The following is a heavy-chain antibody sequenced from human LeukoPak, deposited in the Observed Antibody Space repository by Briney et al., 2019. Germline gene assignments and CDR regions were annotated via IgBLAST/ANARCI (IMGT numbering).Heavy chain of an antibody. J-gene: IGHJ6*03. CDR1: GGSISSYY. V-gene: IGHV4-59*01. D-gene: IGHD6-19*01. CDR2: IHYSGST. CDR3: ARVLVVGNTGYYMDV. Sequence: SETLSLTCTVSGGSISSYYWSWIRQPPGKGLEWIGYIHYSGSTNYNPSLKSRVTISVDTSKTQLSLNLSSVTAADTAVYYCARVLVVGNTGYYMDVWGKGTTVTVSS.